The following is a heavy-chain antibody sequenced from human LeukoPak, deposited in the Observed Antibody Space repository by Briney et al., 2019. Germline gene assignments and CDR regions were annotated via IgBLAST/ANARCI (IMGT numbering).Heavy chain of an antibody. V-gene: IGHV4-31*03. CDR2: TSYSGTT. CDR1: SGSISSGGYY. J-gene: IGHJ4*02. D-gene: IGHD6-13*01. CDR3: AKGRPAAGQYYFDY. Sequence: SQTLSLTCTVSSGSISSGGYYWSWIRQLSGKGLEWIGSTSYSGTTYYNPSLKSRVTMSLDTSKNQFSLKLTSVSAADTAVYYCAKGRPAAGQYYFDYWGQGTLVTVSS.